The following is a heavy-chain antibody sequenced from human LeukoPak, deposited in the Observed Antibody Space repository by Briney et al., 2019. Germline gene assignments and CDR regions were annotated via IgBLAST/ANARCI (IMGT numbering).Heavy chain of an antibody. V-gene: IGHV3-15*01. J-gene: IGHJ4*02. CDR2: IKSKTDGGTT. Sequence: PGGSLRLSCAASVFTFSNAWMSWVRQAPGKGLEWVGRIKSKTDGGTTNYAAPVKGRFTISRDDSKNTLYLQMNSLKTEDTAVYYCTTGGGDGYNKRHYFGYWGQGTLVTVSS. CDR3: TTGGGDGYNKRHYFGY. D-gene: IGHD5-24*01. CDR1: VFTFSNAW.